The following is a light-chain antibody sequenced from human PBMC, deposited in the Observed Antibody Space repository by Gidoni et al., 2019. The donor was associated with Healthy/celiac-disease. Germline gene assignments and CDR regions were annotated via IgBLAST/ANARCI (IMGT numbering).Light chain of an antibody. V-gene: IGKV1-39*01. CDR3: QQSYSTPET. J-gene: IGKJ3*01. CDR1: QSISSY. Sequence: DIQTPQPPSPPSASVGDRVTITCRASQSISSYLNWYQQKPGKAPKLLIYAASSLQSGVPSRFSGSGSGTDFTLTISSLQPEDFATYYCQQSYSTPETFGPGTKVDIK. CDR2: AAS.